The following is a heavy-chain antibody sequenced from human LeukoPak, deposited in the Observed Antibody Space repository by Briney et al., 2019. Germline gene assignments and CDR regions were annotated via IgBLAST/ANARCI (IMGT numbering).Heavy chain of an antibody. V-gene: IGHV3-7*03. J-gene: IGHJ4*02. CDR2: IKQDGSEK. CDR3: ARDPYYYDSGGYSP. D-gene: IGHD3-22*01. Sequence: GGSLRLSCAASGFTFSSYWMSWVRQAPGKGLEWVANIKQDGSEKYYVDSVKGRFTISRDNAKNSLYLQMNSLRAEDTAVYYCARDPYYYDSGGYSPWGQGTLATVSS. CDR1: GFTFSSYW.